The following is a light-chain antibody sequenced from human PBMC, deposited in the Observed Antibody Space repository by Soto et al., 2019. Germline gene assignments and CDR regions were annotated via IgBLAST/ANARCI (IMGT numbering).Light chain of an antibody. CDR1: QSIDSTY. CDR2: DAS. CDR3: QQRSFSIT. V-gene: IGKV3-11*01. Sequence: EIVLTQSPGTLSLSPGERATLSCRASQSIDSTYLAWYQQKPGQAPRLLIYDASNRATGIPARFSGSGSGTDFTLTISSLEPEDFAVYYCQQRSFSITFGQGTRLEIK. J-gene: IGKJ5*01.